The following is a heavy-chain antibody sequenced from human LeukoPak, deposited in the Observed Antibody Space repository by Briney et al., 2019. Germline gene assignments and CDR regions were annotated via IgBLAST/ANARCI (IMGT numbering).Heavy chain of an antibody. J-gene: IGHJ4*02. D-gene: IGHD4-11*01. CDR1: GFTFSSYA. CDR2: ISGSGGST. CDR3: AKDRVKGQRTAPLDY. V-gene: IGHV3-23*01. Sequence: GGSLRLSCAASGFTFSSYAMSWVRQAPGKGLEWVSAISGSGGSTYYADSVKGRFTISRDNSKNTLYLQMNSLRAEDTAVYYCAKDRVKGQRTAPLDYWGQGTLVTVSS.